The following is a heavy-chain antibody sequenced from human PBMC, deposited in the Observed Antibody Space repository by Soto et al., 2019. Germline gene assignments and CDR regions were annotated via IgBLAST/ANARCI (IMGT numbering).Heavy chain of an antibody. CDR1: GYTFTSYG. Sequence: QVQLVQSGAEVKKPGASVKVSCKASGYTFTSYGISWVRQAPGQGLEWMGWISAYNGNTNYAQKLQGRVTMTTDTSXXTADMELRSLRSDDTAVYYCARGVHYGDYKDWFDPWGQGTLVTVSS. J-gene: IGHJ5*02. D-gene: IGHD4-17*01. CDR3: ARGVHYGDYKDWFDP. CDR2: ISAYNGNT. V-gene: IGHV1-18*01.